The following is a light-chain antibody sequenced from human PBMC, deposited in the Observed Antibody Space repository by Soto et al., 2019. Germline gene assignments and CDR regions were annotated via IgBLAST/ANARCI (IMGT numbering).Light chain of an antibody. CDR2: RDS. Sequence: SYELTQPLSVSVALGQTARITCGGNNIGSKNVHWYQQKPGQAPVLVIYRDSNRPSGIPERFSGSNSGNTATLTISRAQAGEEADYYCQVWDSSTVFGTGTKLTVL. J-gene: IGLJ1*01. CDR1: NIGSKN. CDR3: QVWDSSTV. V-gene: IGLV3-9*01.